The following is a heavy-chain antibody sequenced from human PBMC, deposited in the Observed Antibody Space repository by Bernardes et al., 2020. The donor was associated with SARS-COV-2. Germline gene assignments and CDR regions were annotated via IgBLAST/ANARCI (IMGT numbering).Heavy chain of an antibody. V-gene: IGHV3-11*01. CDR2: ISSSGSSI. CDR3: GRVPYSSSSGVDY. J-gene: IGHJ4*02. D-gene: IGHD6-6*01. CDR1: GFTFSDYY. Sequence: VASLRLSCAASGFTFSDYYMSWIRQAPGKGLEWLSYISSSGSSIYYAASVKGRFPISRDNAKNSLYLQMSSLRAEDRAVYYCGRVPYSSSSGVDYWGQGTLVTVSA.